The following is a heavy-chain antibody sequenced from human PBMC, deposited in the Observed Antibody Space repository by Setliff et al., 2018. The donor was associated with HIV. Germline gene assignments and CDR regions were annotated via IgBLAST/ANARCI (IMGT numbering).Heavy chain of an antibody. CDR1: GGTFTSYV. CDR3: ARDFSSSGWYPVLVD. D-gene: IGHD6-19*01. CDR2: IIPILGIA. J-gene: IGHJ4*02. Sequence: ASVKVSCKASGGTFTSYVISWVRQAPGQGLEWMGGIIPILGIASYSQKFQGRVTITADKSTSTAYMELSSLRAEDTAVYYCARDFSSSGWYPVLVDWGQGTLVTVSS. V-gene: IGHV1-69*10.